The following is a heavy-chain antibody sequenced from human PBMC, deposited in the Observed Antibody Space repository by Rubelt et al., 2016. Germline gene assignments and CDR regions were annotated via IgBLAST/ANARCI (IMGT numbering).Heavy chain of an antibody. CDR2: ISYDGDNK. CDR3: ARGTAGDAFDV. J-gene: IGHJ3*01. Sequence: VQLVESGGGVVQPGGSLRLSCVASGFTFSSYGMHWVRQAPGKGLEWVAVISYDGDNKYYADSVKGRFTISRVSSKNTVDLQMNSLRPGDTAVDYCARGTAGDAFDVWGQGTMITVSS. D-gene: IGHD1-1*01. CDR1: GFTFSSYG. V-gene: IGHV3-30*03.